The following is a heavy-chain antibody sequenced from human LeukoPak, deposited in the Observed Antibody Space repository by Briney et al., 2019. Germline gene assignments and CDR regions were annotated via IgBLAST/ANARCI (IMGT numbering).Heavy chain of an antibody. D-gene: IGHD4-23*01. V-gene: IGHV4-34*01. CDR2: IDHSGST. CDR1: GGSFSGYY. Sequence: SETLSLTCAVYGGSFSGYYWSWIRQPPGKGLEWIGEIDHSGSTNYNPSLKGRVTISVDTSKNQFSLKLSSVTAADTAVYYCARDFEDQIYYSGNRIEAFDIWGQGTMVTVSS. CDR3: ARDFEDQIYYSGNRIEAFDI. J-gene: IGHJ3*02.